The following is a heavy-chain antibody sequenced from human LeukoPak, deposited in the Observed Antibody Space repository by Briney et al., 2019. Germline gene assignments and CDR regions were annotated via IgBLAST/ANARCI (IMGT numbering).Heavy chain of an antibody. V-gene: IGHV3-33*08. D-gene: IGHD1-1*01. Sequence: GGSLRLSCAASGFTLSGYAMNWVRQAPGKGLEWAAFIYYDGSNIYYADYVKGRFTISRDISKNTLYLQMDSLRAEDTAIYYCARDWKTNSFDYWGQGTLVTVSS. CDR2: IYYDGSNI. CDR3: ARDWKTNSFDY. J-gene: IGHJ4*02. CDR1: GFTLSGYA.